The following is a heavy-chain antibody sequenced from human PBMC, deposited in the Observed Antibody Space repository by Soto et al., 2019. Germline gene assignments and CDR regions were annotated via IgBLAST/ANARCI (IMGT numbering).Heavy chain of an antibody. CDR3: ARDAVATTPLIDY. Sequence: EVQLVESGGGLVQPGGSLRLSCAASGFTFSSYWMSWVRQAPGKGLEWVANIKQDGSEKYYVDSVKGRFTISRDNAKNSLYLKMNSLRAEDTAVSYCARDAVATTPLIDYWGQGTLVTVSS. CDR1: GFTFSSYW. J-gene: IGHJ4*02. D-gene: IGHD2-15*01. CDR2: IKQDGSEK. V-gene: IGHV3-7*01.